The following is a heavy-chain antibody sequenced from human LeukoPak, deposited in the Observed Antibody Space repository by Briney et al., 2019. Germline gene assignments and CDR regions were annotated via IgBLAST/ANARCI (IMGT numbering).Heavy chain of an antibody. V-gene: IGHV1-2*06. Sequence: GASVKVSCKASGYTFTGYYMHWVRQAPGQGLEWMGRINPNSGGTNYAQKFQGRVTMTRDTSISTAYMELSRLRSDDTAVYYCARYSGSYSGFGYWGQGTLVTVSS. D-gene: IGHD1-26*01. J-gene: IGHJ4*02. CDR3: ARYSGSYSGFGY. CDR1: GYTFTGYY. CDR2: INPNSGGT.